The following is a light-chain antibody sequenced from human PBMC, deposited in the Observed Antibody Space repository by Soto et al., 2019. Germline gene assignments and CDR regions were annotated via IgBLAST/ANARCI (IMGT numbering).Light chain of an antibody. CDR2: GAS. CDR1: QGIDTH. CDR3: QQAHTWPILS. Sequence: EIVLTQSPSTLSLCPGERATLSCRASQGIDTHLAWYQHKPGQAPRPLIYGASGRASATPGRFLGSVSGTAFTLTIGSLEPEDAAVYYCQQAHTWPILSFGGGTKVELK. V-gene: IGKV3D-11*01. J-gene: IGKJ4*01.